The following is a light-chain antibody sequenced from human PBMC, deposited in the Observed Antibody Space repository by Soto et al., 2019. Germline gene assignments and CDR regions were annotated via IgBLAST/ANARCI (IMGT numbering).Light chain of an antibody. Sequence: EIVLTQSPVTLSVSTGERATLSCRASQSVGNKLGWYQQRPGQAPRLLIICASTRATGVPAKFSGSGSGKEFSLTINNLQSADSAIYYCHKYASWYPFTFGPGTRLEI. V-gene: IGKV3-15*01. CDR1: QSVGNK. CDR3: HKYASWYPFT. J-gene: IGKJ5*01. CDR2: CAS.